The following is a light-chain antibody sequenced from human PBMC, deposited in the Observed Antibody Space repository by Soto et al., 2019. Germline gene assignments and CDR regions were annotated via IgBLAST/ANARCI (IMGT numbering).Light chain of an antibody. CDR2: EVS. CDR3: SSYXXSSTLGV. J-gene: IGLJ3*02. Sequence: QSALTQPASVSGSPGQSITISCTGTSSDVGGYNYVSWYQQHPGKAPKLMIYEVSNRPSGVSNRFSGSKSGNTASLTISGXXXXXXXXYXXSSYXXSSTLGVFGGGTKVTVL. V-gene: IGLV2-14*01. CDR1: SSDVGGYNY.